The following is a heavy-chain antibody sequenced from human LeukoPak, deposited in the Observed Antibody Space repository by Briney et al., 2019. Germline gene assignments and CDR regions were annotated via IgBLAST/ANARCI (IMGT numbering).Heavy chain of an antibody. CDR3: ATTPAGGYYDY. Sequence: GGSLRLSYAASGFTFSSYAMSWVRQAPGKGLEWVSAISGSGGSTYYADSVKGRFTISRDNSKNTLYLQMNSLRAEDTAVYYCATTPAGGYYDYWGQGTLVTVSS. V-gene: IGHV3-23*01. D-gene: IGHD3-22*01. J-gene: IGHJ4*02. CDR2: ISGSGGST. CDR1: GFTFSSYA.